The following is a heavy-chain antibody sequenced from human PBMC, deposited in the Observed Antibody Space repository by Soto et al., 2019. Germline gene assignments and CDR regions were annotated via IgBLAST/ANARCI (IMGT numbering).Heavy chain of an antibody. J-gene: IGHJ6*02. CDR2: INHSGST. Sequence: NPSETLSLTCAVYGGSFSGYYWSWIRQPPGKGLEWIGEINHSGSTNYNPSLKSRVTISVDTSKNQFSLKLSSVTAADTAVYYCARDRRLLVYYYYYGMDVWGQGTTVTVSS. CDR3: ARDRRLLVYYYYYGMDV. CDR1: GGSFSGYY. V-gene: IGHV4-34*01. D-gene: IGHD2-15*01.